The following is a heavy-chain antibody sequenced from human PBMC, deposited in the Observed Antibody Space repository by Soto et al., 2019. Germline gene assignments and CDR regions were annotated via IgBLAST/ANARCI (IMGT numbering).Heavy chain of an antibody. CDR1: GFTFSRYG. CDR3: ARDSYGSLYDY. V-gene: IGHV3-21*01. J-gene: IGHJ4*02. CDR2: ISSGSTNI. Sequence: PGGALRLSCAASGFTFSRYGMNWVRQAPGKGLEWVSSISSGSTNIYYADSVRGRFTISRDNAKNSLDLQMNSLRAEDTAVYYCARDSYGSLYDYWGQGTLVTVSS. D-gene: IGHD5-18*01.